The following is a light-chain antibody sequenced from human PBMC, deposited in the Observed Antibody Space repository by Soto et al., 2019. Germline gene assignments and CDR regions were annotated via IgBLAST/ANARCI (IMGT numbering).Light chain of an antibody. CDR2: EVT. V-gene: IGLV2-14*01. Sequence: QSALTQPASVSGSPGQSITISCTGTSSDVGRFNFVSWFQQHPGKAPKLLIYEVTKRPSGVSNRFSGSKSGNTASLTISGLQTEDEADYYCSPYTTRSTYVFGTGTKLTVL. CDR1: SSDVGRFNF. J-gene: IGLJ1*01. CDR3: SPYTTRSTYV.